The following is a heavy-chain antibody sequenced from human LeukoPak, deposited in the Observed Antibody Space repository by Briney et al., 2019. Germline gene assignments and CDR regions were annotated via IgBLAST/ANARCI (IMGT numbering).Heavy chain of an antibody. Sequence: GGSLRLSCAASGFTFSSYSMNWVRQAPGKGLEWVSSISSSSSYIYYADSVKGRFTISRDNAKNSLYLQMNSLRAEDTAVYYCARGQSTRYYYGSGSYHGYYYYYMDVWGKGTTVTISS. CDR2: ISSSSSYI. V-gene: IGHV3-21*01. CDR1: GFTFSSYS. J-gene: IGHJ6*03. CDR3: ARGQSTRYYYGSGSYHGYYYYYMDV. D-gene: IGHD3-10*01.